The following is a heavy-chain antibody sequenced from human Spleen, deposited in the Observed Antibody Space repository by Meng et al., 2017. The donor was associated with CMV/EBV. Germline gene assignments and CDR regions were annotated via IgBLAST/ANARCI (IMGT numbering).Heavy chain of an antibody. V-gene: IGHV2-5*01. D-gene: IGHD3-22*01. Sequence: TSGVGVGWIRQPPGKALEWLALIYWNDDKRYSPSLKSRLTITKDTSKNQVVLTMTNMDPVDTATYYRAHSPYPHYYYDSSGYYFDYWGQGTPVTVSS. CDR3: AHSPYPHYYYDSSGYYFDY. J-gene: IGHJ4*02. CDR1: TSGVG. CDR2: IYWNDDK.